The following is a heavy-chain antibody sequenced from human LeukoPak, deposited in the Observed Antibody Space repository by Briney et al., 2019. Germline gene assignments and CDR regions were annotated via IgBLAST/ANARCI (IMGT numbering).Heavy chain of an antibody. Sequence: ASVTVSCKASGYTFTGYYMHWVRQAPGQGLEWMGWINPNSGGTNYAQKFQGRVTMTRDTSISTAYMELSRLRSDDTAVYYCARPTNYYDSSGYSSWGQGTLVTVSS. V-gene: IGHV1-2*02. J-gene: IGHJ4*02. CDR1: GYTFTGYY. CDR2: INPNSGGT. D-gene: IGHD3-22*01. CDR3: ARPTNYYDSSGYSS.